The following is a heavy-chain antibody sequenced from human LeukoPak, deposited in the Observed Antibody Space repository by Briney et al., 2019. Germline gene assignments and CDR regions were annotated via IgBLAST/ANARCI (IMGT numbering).Heavy chain of an antibody. J-gene: IGHJ6*02. D-gene: IGHD6-13*01. Sequence: SETLSLTCTVSGGSISSGGYYWSWIRQHPGKGLEWMGYIYYSGSTNYNPSLKSRVTISVDTSKNQFSLKLSSVTAADTAVYYCARYSSSWNYYYYYGMDVWGQGTTVTVSS. CDR3: ARYSSSWNYYYYYGMDV. CDR1: GGSISSGGYY. CDR2: IYYSGST. V-gene: IGHV4-61*08.